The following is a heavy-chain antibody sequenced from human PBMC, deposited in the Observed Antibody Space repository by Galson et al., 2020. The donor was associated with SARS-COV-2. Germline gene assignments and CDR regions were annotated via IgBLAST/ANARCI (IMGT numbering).Heavy chain of an antibody. CDR3: ARARGDRITMIVVVSAFDI. CDR2: IYYSGRT. V-gene: IGHV4-31*03. D-gene: IGHD3-22*01. Sequence: ETSETLSLTCTVSGGSISSGGYYWSWIRQHPGKGLEWIGYIYYSGRTYYNPSLKSRVTISVDTSKNQFSLKLSSVTAADTAMYYCARARGDRITMIVVVSAFDIWGQGTMVTVSS. CDR1: GGSISSGGYY. J-gene: IGHJ3*02.